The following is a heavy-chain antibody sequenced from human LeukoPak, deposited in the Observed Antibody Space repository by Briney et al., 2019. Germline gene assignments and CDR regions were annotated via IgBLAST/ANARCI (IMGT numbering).Heavy chain of an antibody. J-gene: IGHJ5*02. CDR3: AASDLDYDFWSGSQWGGWFDP. V-gene: IGHV4-39*01. Sequence: SETLSLTCTVSGGSISSSSYYWGWIRQPPGKGLEWIGSIYYSGSTYYNPSLKSRVTISVHTSKNQFSLKLSSVTAADTAVYYCAASDLDYDFWSGSQWGGWFDPWGQGTLVTVSS. D-gene: IGHD3-3*01. CDR1: GGSISSSSYY. CDR2: IYYSGST.